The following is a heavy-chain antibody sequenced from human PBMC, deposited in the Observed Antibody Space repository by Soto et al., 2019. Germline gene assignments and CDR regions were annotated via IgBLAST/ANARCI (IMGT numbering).Heavy chain of an antibody. D-gene: IGHD1-26*01. CDR2: IVVGSGNT. CDR1: GFTFTSST. Sequence: SVKVSCKASGFTFTSSTVQWVRQARGQRLEWIGWIVVGSGNTNYAQKFQERVTITRDMSTSTAHMELSSLRSEDTAVYYCAAGVEVGATYSDYWGQGTLVTVSS. J-gene: IGHJ4*02. CDR3: AAGVEVGATYSDY. V-gene: IGHV1-58*01.